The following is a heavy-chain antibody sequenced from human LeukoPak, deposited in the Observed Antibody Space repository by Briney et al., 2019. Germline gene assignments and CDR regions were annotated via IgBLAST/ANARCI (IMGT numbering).Heavy chain of an antibody. D-gene: IGHD3-22*01. CDR3: ARRVGYDSSGYCYVSTGSLVY. CDR2: IIAIFGTA. Sequence: EASVKVSCKASGGTFSSYAISWVRQAPGQGLEWMGRIIAIFGTANYAQKFQGRVTITTDESTSTAYMELSSLRSEDTAVYYCARRVGYDSSGYCYVSTGSLVYWGQGTLVTVSS. CDR1: GGTFSSYA. V-gene: IGHV1-69*05. J-gene: IGHJ4*02.